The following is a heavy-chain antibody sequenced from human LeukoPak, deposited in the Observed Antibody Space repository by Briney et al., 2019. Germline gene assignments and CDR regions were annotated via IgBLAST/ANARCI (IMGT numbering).Heavy chain of an antibody. V-gene: IGHV1-69*05. CDR1: GRTFSSYA. CDR2: IIPIFGTA. CDR3: ARTTAVLNYYYYYMDV. Sequence: ASVKVSCKASGRTFSSYAISWVRQAPGQELEWMGGIIPIFGTANYAQKFQGRVTITTDESTSTAYMELSSLRSEDTAVYYCARTTAVLNYYYYYMDVWGKGTTVTVS. J-gene: IGHJ6*03. D-gene: IGHD2-2*01.